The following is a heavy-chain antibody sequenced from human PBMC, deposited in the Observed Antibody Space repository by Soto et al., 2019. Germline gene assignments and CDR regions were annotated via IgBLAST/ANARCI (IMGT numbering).Heavy chain of an antibody. Sequence: GESLKISCHGSGYIFASYWIRWVRQMPGKDLEWMGIIYPGDSDTRYSPSFQGQVTISADKSLRTAYLQWTSLKASDTALYYCARTRSFTLGFYYDGMDVWGQGITVTVSS. D-gene: IGHD6-6*01. J-gene: IGHJ6*02. V-gene: IGHV5-51*01. CDR2: IYPGDSDT. CDR1: GYIFASYW. CDR3: ARTRSFTLGFYYDGMDV.